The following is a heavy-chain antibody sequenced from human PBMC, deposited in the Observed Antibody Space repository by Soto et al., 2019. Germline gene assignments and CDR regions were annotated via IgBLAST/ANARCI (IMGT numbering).Heavy chain of an antibody. CDR3: AKGVSSCAWSASDS. CDR2: ISDSDNAT. D-gene: IGHD6-19*01. Sequence: EVQLLESGGGLVQPGGSLRLSCAASGFTLSSYAMTWVRQAPGKGLEWVSVISDSDNATYYADSVKGRLTISRDNSKNTLYLQLNSLRAEDTAVYYCAKGVSSCAWSASDSWGQGTLVTVSA. CDR1: GFTLSSYA. V-gene: IGHV3-23*01. J-gene: IGHJ4*02.